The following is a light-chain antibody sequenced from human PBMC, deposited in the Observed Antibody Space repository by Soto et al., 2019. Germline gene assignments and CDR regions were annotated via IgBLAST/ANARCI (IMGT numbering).Light chain of an antibody. Sequence: IQVTQSPSSLSASVGGRVTITCRASQGISHDLAWYQQKPGKVPELLIYAASTLQSGVPSRFSGSGSGTDFTLTISGLHPEDVATYYCQKYNTAPLTFGQGTRLEIK. J-gene: IGKJ5*01. V-gene: IGKV1-27*01. CDR1: QGISHD. CDR2: AAS. CDR3: QKYNTAPLT.